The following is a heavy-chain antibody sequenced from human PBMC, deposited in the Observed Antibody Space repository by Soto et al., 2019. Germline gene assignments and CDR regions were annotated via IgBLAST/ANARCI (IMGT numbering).Heavy chain of an antibody. CDR2: IYRRGDT. J-gene: IGHJ4*02. CDR3: ARGHGYKYVYYFDY. Sequence: EVQLVESGGGLVQPGGSLRLSCAASGLTVSNNFMTWVRQAPGKGLEWVSVIYRRGDTYYADSVEGRFTISRHNSENTLYLQMDSLRPEDTALYYCARGHGYKYVYYFDYWGQGTMVTVSS. D-gene: IGHD5-12*01. CDR1: GLTVSNNF. V-gene: IGHV3-53*04.